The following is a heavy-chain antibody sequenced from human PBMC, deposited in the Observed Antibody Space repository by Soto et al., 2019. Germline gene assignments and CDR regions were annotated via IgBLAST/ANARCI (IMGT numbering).Heavy chain of an antibody. CDR3: ARERYYGMDV. J-gene: IGHJ6*02. CDR2: IYYSGST. Sequence: PSETLSLTCTVSGASISSYYWSWIRHPPGKGLEWIGNIYYSGSTNYNPSLKSRVTISVDTSKIQSSLKLSSVTAADTAVYYWARERYYGMDVWGQGTTVTVSS. CDR1: GASISSYY. V-gene: IGHV4-59*01.